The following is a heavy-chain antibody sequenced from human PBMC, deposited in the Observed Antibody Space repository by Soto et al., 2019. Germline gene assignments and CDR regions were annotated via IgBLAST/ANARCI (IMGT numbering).Heavy chain of an antibody. CDR2: IYDSGSP. Sequence: QMQLQESGPGLVSPSQTLSLTCTVSGGSISSDGDYYRWSWIRQHPGKGLEWIGYIYDSGSPYYPPSLESRVTVSLDTSKNQFSLQLSSLTAADTAVYYCARVRENYFDSWGQGILVTVSS. J-gene: IGHJ4*02. V-gene: IGHV4-31*03. CDR3: ARVRENYFDS. CDR1: GGSISSDGDYYR.